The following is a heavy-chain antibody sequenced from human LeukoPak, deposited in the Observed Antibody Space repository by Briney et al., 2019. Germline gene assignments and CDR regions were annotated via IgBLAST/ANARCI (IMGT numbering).Heavy chain of an antibody. J-gene: IGHJ6*03. CDR2: TYYRSKWYN. V-gene: IGHV6-1*01. CDR1: GDSVSSNSAA. CDR3: ARARSSGWYLWNYMDV. D-gene: IGHD6-19*01. Sequence: SQTLSLTCAISGDSVSSNSAAWNWIRQSPSRVLEWLGRTYYRSKWYNDYAVSVKSRITINPDTSKNQFSLQLNSVTPEDTAVYYCARARSSGWYLWNYMDVWGKGTTVTVSS.